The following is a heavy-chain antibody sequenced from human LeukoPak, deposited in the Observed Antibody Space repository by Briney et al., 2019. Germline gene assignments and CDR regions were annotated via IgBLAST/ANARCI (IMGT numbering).Heavy chain of an antibody. V-gene: IGHV3-23*01. CDR1: GFSFSSYT. Sequence: GGSLRLSCAASGFSFSSYTMSWVRQAPGKGLEWVSAIGGSGGGTYYADSVKGRFTISRDNSKNTLYLQMDSLRADDTAVYYCAKDLYSGRMPRCLDYWGQGSLVTVSS. J-gene: IGHJ4*02. CDR2: IGGSGGGT. D-gene: IGHD1-26*01. CDR3: AKDLYSGRMPRCLDY.